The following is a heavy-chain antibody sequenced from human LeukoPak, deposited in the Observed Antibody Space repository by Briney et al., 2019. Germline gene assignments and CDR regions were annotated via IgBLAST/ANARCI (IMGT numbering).Heavy chain of an antibody. CDR2: IYFSGST. Sequence: SETLSLTCTVSGGSICSYYWSWIRQPPGKGLEWIGYIYFSGSTNYNPSLKSRVTISVDTSKNQFSLKLSSVTAADTAVYYCARQSPYLGGWFDPWGQGTLVTVSS. D-gene: IGHD3-10*01. J-gene: IGHJ5*02. CDR3: ARQSPYLGGWFDP. V-gene: IGHV4-59*08. CDR1: GGSICSYY.